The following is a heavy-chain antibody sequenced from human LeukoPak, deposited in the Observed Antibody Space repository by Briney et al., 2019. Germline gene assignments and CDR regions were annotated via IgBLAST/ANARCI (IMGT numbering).Heavy chain of an antibody. J-gene: IGHJ4*02. CDR3: ANVGTPRSYIGYGILRPYCHC. CDR2: ISGSGGTT. CDR1: GFTVSSYA. Sequence: PGGSLRLSCAASGFTVSSYATSWVRLAPGKGLEWVSSISGSGGTTYYADSVKGRFTISRDNSKNTLYLQMNSLRAEDTAVYYCANVGTPRSYIGYGILRPYCHCWGQGTLVTVSS. D-gene: IGHD1-14*01. V-gene: IGHV3-23*01.